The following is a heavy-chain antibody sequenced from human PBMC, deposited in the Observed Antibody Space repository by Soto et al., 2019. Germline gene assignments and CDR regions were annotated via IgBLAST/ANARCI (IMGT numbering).Heavy chain of an antibody. D-gene: IGHD2-2*01. J-gene: IGHJ6*02. CDR3: ARANNRVVPAALTKYGMDV. CDR1: GGTFSSYA. Sequence: SVKVSCKASGGTFSSYAISWVRQAPGQGLEWMGGIIPIFGTANYAQKFQGGVTITADESTSTAYMELSSLRSEDTAVYYCARANNRVVPAALTKYGMDVWGQGTTVTVSS. CDR2: IIPIFGTA. V-gene: IGHV1-69*13.